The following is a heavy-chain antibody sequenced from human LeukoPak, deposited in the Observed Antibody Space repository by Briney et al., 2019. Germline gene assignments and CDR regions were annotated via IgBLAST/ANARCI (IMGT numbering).Heavy chain of an antibody. Sequence: ASVKVSCKASGGTFSSYTISWVRQAPGQGLEWMGRIIPILAIANYAQKFQGRVTITADKSTSTAYMELSSLRSEDTAVYYCARALGGYSSSWYTPADNWFDPWGQGTLVTVSS. CDR3: ARALGGYSSSWYTPADNWFDP. J-gene: IGHJ5*02. D-gene: IGHD6-13*01. CDR2: IIPILAIA. CDR1: GGTFSSYT. V-gene: IGHV1-69*02.